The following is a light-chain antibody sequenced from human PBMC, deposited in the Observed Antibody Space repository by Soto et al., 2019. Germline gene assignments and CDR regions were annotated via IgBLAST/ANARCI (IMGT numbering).Light chain of an antibody. CDR2: GVT. Sequence: QSVLTQPTSVSGSPGQSITISCTGNHNDIGTYDYVSWYQQHPGRAPRLLIHGVTTRPSGISGRFSASKSGLTASLTISGLQPENEAYYYCSSFTSNRIYGFGPGTKVTVL. J-gene: IGLJ1*01. V-gene: IGLV2-14*03. CDR1: HNDIGTYDY. CDR3: SSFTSNRIYG.